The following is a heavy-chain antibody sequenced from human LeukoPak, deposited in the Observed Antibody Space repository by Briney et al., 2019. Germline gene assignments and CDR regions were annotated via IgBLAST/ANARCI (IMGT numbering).Heavy chain of an antibody. CDR1: GFTFSNYW. CDR3: ARLGRGGGYDILTGLS. Sequence: GGSLRLSCVASGFTFSNYWMYWVRQAPGKGLEWVSRINIDASSISYVDSVRGRFTISRDNAKNTLYLQMNSLRTEDTAVYYCARLGRGGGYDILTGLSWGQGTLVTVSS. D-gene: IGHD3-9*01. J-gene: IGHJ5*02. V-gene: IGHV3-74*01. CDR2: INIDASSI.